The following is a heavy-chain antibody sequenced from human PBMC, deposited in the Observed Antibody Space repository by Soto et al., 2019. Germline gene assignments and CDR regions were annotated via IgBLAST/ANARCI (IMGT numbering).Heavy chain of an antibody. CDR1: GGSISSYY. D-gene: IGHD6-13*01. Sequence: SETLSLTCTVSGGSISSYYWSWIRQPPGKGLEWIGYIYYSGSTNYNPSLKSRVTISVDTSKNQFSLKLSSVTAADTAVYYCAGVLGYSGGYYYHGMAVRGQETTVT. CDR3: AGVLGYSGGYYYHGMAV. CDR2: IYYSGST. V-gene: IGHV4-59*01. J-gene: IGHJ6*02.